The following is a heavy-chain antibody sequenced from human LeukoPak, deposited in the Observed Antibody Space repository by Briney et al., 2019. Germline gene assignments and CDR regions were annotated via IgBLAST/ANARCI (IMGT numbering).Heavy chain of an antibody. J-gene: IGHJ6*03. CDR3: ARVGVSYYYYYMDV. D-gene: IGHD2-21*01. CDR2: MNPNSGNT. CDR1: GYTFTSYD. V-gene: IGHV1-8*01. Sequence: ASVKVSCKASGYTFTSYDINWVRQATGQGLEWMGWMNPNSGNTGYAQKFQGRVTMTRNTSISTAYMELSSLRSEDTAVYYCARVGVSYYYYYMDVWGKGTTVTVSS.